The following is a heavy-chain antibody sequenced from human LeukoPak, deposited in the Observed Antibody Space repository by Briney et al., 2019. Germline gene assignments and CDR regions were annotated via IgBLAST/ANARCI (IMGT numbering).Heavy chain of an antibody. J-gene: IGHJ6*02. Sequence: ASETLSLACTVSGGSISSGSYYWSWIRQPAGKGLEWIGRIYTSGSTNYNPSLKSRGTISVDTSKNHFSLKLSPVTAPNTAVYYFAKKGRVDLYYYYYGMDVWGQGTTVTVSS. V-gene: IGHV4-61*02. CDR3: AKKGRVDLYYYYYGMDV. CDR2: IYTSGST. CDR1: GGSISSGSYY.